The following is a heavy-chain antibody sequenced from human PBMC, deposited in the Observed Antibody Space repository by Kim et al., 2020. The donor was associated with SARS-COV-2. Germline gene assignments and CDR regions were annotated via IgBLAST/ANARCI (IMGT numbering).Heavy chain of an antibody. J-gene: IGHJ6*02. V-gene: IGHV3-7*01. CDR3: ARDSWARGGRDLDHSSSWYPVRRSYYYYGMDV. Sequence: GGSLRLSCAASGFTFSSYWMSWVRQAPGKGLEWVANIKQDGSEKYYVDSVKGRFTISRDNAKNSLYLQMNSLRAEDTAVYYCARDSWARGGRDLDHSSSWYPVRRSYYYYGMDVWGQGTTVTVSS. D-gene: IGHD6-13*01. CDR1: GFTFSSYW. CDR2: IKQDGSEK.